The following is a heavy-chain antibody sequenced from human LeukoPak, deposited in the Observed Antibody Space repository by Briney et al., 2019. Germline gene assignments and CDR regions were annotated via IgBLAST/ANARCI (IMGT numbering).Heavy chain of an antibody. CDR1: GFTFSSYG. CDR2: ISYDGSNK. V-gene: IGHV3-30*18. CDR3: AKDFVYSGSYYPGGY. D-gene: IGHD1-26*01. J-gene: IGHJ4*02. Sequence: PGRSLRLSCAASGFTFSSYGMHWVRQAPGKGLEWVAVISYDGSNKYYADSVKGRFTISRDNSKNTLYLQMNSLRAEDTAVYYCAKDFVYSGSYYPGGYWGQGTLVTVSS.